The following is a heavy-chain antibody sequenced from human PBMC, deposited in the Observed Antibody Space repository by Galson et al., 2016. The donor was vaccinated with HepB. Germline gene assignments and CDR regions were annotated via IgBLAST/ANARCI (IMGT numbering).Heavy chain of an antibody. CDR3: AKALPSWYFDL. CDR2: ISSSGGSA. V-gene: IGHV3-23*01. Sequence: SLRLSCAASGSTFSSYAMSWVRQAPGTGPEWVSGISSSGGSAVYVDSVRGRLTISRDNPKNMLYLQMNSLRAEDTAVYYCAKALPSWYFDLWGRGTLVTVSS. CDR1: GSTFSSYA. J-gene: IGHJ2*01.